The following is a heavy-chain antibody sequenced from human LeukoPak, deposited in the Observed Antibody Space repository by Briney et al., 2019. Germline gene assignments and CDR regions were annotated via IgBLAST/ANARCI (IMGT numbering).Heavy chain of an antibody. Sequence: ESGPTLVKPTQTLTLTCSVFGFSLTTSREGVGWIRQPPGKGLEWLALIYGDNEKRYSPSLKTRLTITKDASKNQVVLTMTNMDPVDTGTYFCAHFAYTIGWNSFDLWGQGTLVSVSS. CDR3: AHFAYTIGWNSFDL. CDR2: IYGDNEK. J-gene: IGHJ5*02. V-gene: IGHV2-5*02. CDR1: GFSLTTSREG. D-gene: IGHD2-8*01.